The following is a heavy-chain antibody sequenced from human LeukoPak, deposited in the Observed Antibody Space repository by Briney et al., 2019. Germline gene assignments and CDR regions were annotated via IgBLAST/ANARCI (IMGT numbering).Heavy chain of an antibody. V-gene: IGHV4-34*01. J-gene: IGHJ4*02. D-gene: IGHD6-13*01. Sequence: PSETLSLTCAVYGGSFSGYCWSWIRQPPGKGLEWIGEINHSGSTNYNPSLKSRVTISVDTSKNQFSLKLSSVTAADTAVYYCARGLIAAAASFDYWGQGTLVTVSS. CDR2: INHSGST. CDR3: ARGLIAAAASFDY. CDR1: GGSFSGYC.